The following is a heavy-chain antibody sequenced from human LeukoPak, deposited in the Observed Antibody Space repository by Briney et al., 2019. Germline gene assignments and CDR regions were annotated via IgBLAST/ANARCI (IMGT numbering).Heavy chain of an antibody. CDR1: GFTFSNAW. V-gene: IGHV3-15*01. J-gene: IGHJ4*02. CDR3: TTGPAYYYDI. D-gene: IGHD3-22*01. Sequence: PGGSLRLSCAASGFTFSNAWMSWVRQAQGKGLEWVGRIKSKTDGGTTDYAAPVKGRFIISRDDSKNTLYLQMNSLKPEDTAVYYCTTGPAYYYDIWGQGTLVTVSS. CDR2: IKSKTDGGTT.